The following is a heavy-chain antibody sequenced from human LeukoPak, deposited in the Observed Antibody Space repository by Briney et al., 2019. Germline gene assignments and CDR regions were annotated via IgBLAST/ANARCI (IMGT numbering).Heavy chain of an antibody. CDR3: ASTEEADLVIFGY. D-gene: IGHD1-14*01. CDR1: GYTFTGYY. Sequence: ASAKVSCKASGYTFTGYYMHWVRQAPGQGLEWMGRINPNSGGTNYAQKFQGRVTMTRDTSISTAYMELSRLRSDDTAVYYCASTEEADLVIFGYWGQGTLVTVSS. J-gene: IGHJ4*02. CDR2: INPNSGGT. V-gene: IGHV1-2*06.